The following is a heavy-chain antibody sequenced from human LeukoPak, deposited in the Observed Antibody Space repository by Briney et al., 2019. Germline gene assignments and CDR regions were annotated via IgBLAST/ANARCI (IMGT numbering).Heavy chain of an antibody. Sequence: SETLSLTCAVYGGSISGYYWSWIRQPPGKGLEWIGEINHSGSTNYNPSLKSRVTISVDTSKNHFSLKLSSVTAADTGVYYCARGPLVGIAARPPGDYWGQGTLVTVSS. V-gene: IGHV4-34*01. CDR3: ARGPLVGIAARPPGDY. J-gene: IGHJ4*02. CDR2: INHSGST. CDR1: GGSISGYY. D-gene: IGHD6-6*01.